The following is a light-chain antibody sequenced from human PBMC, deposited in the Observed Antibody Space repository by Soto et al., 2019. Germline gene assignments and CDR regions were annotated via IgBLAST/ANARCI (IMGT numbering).Light chain of an antibody. J-gene: IGKJ4*01. V-gene: IGKV3-20*01. CDR1: QSVSSNY. Sequence: EVVLTQSPGTLSLSPGERATLSCRASQSVSSNYLAWYQQKPGQAPRLHIYGVSTRATGIPDRFSGSGSGTGFSLTISRLEPEDFAMYYCQQYFTSPLTFGGGTKVEIK. CDR2: GVS. CDR3: QQYFTSPLT.